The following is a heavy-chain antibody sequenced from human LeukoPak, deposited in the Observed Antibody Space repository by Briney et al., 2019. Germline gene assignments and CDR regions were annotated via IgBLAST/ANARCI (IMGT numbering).Heavy chain of an antibody. J-gene: IGHJ3*02. CDR3: ARVWELLGSLNAFDI. CDR1: GGSYSGYY. Sequence: SETLTLTCAVYGGSYSGYYWSWIRQPPGKGLEWIGEINHSGSTNYNPSLKSRVTISVDTSKNQFSLKLSSVTAADTAVYYCARVWELLGSLNAFDIWGQGTMVTVSS. D-gene: IGHD1-26*01. V-gene: IGHV4-34*01. CDR2: INHSGST.